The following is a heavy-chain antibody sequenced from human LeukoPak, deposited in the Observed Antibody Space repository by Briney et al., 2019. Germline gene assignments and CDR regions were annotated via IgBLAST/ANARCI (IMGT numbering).Heavy chain of an antibody. J-gene: IGHJ1*01. D-gene: IGHD1-26*01. CDR3: ARMYSGSPESLPEYFQH. CDR2: IYYSGST. V-gene: IGHV4-59*08. Sequence: SETLSLTCTVSGGSISSYYWSWIRQPPGKGLEWIGYIYYSGSTNYNPSLKSRVTMSVDTSKNQFSLKLSSVTAADTAVYYCARMYSGSPESLPEYFQHWGQGTLVTVSS. CDR1: GGSISSYY.